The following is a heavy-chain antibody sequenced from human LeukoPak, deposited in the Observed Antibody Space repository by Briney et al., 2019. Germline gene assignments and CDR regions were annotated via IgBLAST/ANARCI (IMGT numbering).Heavy chain of an antibody. V-gene: IGHV1-24*01. CDR3: ATEMVTMVRGVIMRLIFDY. CDR1: GYTLTELS. CDR2: FDPEDGET. D-gene: IGHD3-10*01. Sequence: ASVKVSCKVSGYTLTELSMHWVRQAPGKGLEWMGGFDPEDGETIYAQKFQGRVTMTEDTSTDTAYMEPSSLRSEDTAVYYCATEMVTMVRGVIMRLIFDYWGQGTLVTVSS. J-gene: IGHJ4*02.